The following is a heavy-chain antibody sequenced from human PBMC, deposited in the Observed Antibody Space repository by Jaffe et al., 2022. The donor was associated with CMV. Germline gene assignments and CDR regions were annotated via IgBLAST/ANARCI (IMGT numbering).Heavy chain of an antibody. D-gene: IGHD6-13*01. CDR3: VKGSYSRSWSDY. V-gene: IGHV3-64D*06. CDR1: GFTFSNYN. CDR2: IDSTGTT. J-gene: IGHJ4*02. Sequence: EVQLVESGGGLVQPGGSLRVSCSASGFTFSNYNMHWVRQTPGKGLEYVSVIDSTGTTFYADFVKGRFTVARDNSKNTMFLQMNSLRTEDTGVYYCVKGSYSRSWSDYWGQGTLVTVSA.